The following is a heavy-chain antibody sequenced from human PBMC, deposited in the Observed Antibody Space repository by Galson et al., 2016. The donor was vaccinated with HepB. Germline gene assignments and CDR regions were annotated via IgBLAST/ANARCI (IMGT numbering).Heavy chain of an antibody. J-gene: IGHJ4*02. CDR3: ARQLNGYFFDF. Sequence: QSGAEVKEPGESLKISCKGSGYSFSSYWIGWVRQRPGKGLEWMGVIFPGDSDSRYSPSFEGQVTFSVDKSISTAYPQWSSLEASDTAMYFCARQLNGYFFDFWGQGTRITVSS. CDR2: IFPGDSDS. CDR1: GYSFSSYW. V-gene: IGHV5-51*01. D-gene: IGHD3-22*01.